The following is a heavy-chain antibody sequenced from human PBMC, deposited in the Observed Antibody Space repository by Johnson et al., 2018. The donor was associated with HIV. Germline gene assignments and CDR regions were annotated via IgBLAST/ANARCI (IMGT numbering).Heavy chain of an antibody. CDR1: GFTFSSYD. CDR3: ARALGATYAFDI. CDR2: IGTAGDT. Sequence: VQLVESGGGLVQPGGSLRLSCAASGFTFSSYDMHWVRQATGKGLEWVSAIGTAGDTYYPGSVKGRFTISRENAKNSLYLQMNSLRAGDTAVYYCARALGATYAFDILGQGTMVTVSS. J-gene: IGHJ3*02. D-gene: IGHD1-26*01. V-gene: IGHV3-13*01.